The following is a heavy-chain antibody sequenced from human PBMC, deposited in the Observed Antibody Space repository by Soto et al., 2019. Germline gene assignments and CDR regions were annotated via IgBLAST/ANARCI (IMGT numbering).Heavy chain of an antibody. V-gene: IGHV3-23*01. D-gene: IGHD4-4*01. CDR3: VKPPVITASYYYYDMDV. Sequence: GGSLRIFCAASGFTFSTYPMSWVRQAPGKGLEWVSGISGSGISTYYTDSVKGRFTISRDNSKNTVFLQMNSLRDEDTAVYYCVKPPVITASYYYYDMDVWGQGTTVTVSS. J-gene: IGHJ6*02. CDR2: ISGSGIST. CDR1: GFTFSTYP.